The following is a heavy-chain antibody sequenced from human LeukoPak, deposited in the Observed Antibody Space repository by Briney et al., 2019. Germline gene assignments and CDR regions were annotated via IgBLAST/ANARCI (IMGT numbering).Heavy chain of an antibody. CDR1: GGSISSYY. J-gene: IGHJ4*02. CDR3: ARGRHDYGGNRPLTYFDY. Sequence: PSETLSLTCTVSGGSISSYYWSWIRQPPGKGLEWIGYIYYSGSTNYNPSLKSRVTISVDTSKNQFSLKLSSVTAADTAVYYCARGRHDYGGNRPLTYFDYWGQGTLVTVSS. V-gene: IGHV4-59*08. D-gene: IGHD4-23*01. CDR2: IYYSGST.